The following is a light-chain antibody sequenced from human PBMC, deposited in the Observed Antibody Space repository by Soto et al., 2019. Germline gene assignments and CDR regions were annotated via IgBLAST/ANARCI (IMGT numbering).Light chain of an antibody. V-gene: IGKV3-11*01. Sequence: EIVLTQSPATLSLSPGERATLSCRASQSVSSYLAWYQQKPGQAPRLLIYDASNRATGIPARFSGSGSGTDFTLHLSSLGPEEFAVYYCQQRSHWPPLGTFGQGTKLEIK. CDR1: QSVSSY. CDR2: DAS. CDR3: QQRSHWPPLGT. J-gene: IGKJ2*02.